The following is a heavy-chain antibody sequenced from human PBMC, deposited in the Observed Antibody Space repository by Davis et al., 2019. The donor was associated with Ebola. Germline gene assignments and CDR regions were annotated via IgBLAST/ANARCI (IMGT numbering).Heavy chain of an antibody. D-gene: IGHD3-3*01. CDR1: GGSISSYY. Sequence: SETLSLTCTVSGGSISSYYWGWIRQPPGKGLEWIGSIYYSGSTYYNPSLKSRVTISVDTSKRQFSLKLNSVTAADTAVYYCASSIFGVVVNPYYFDYWSQGTLVTVSS. V-gene: IGHV4-39*07. CDR3: ASSIFGVVVNPYYFDY. J-gene: IGHJ4*02. CDR2: IYYSGST.